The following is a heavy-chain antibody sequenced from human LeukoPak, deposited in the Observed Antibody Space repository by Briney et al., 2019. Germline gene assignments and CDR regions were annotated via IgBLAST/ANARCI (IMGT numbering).Heavy chain of an antibody. CDR3: ARDRNYYYYGMDV. V-gene: IGHV3-48*03. CDR2: ISSSGSTI. J-gene: IGHJ6*04. CDR1: GFTFSSYE. Sequence: PGGSLRLSCAASGFTFSSYEMNWVRQAPGKGLEWVSYISSSGSTIYYAASVKGRFTISGDNAKNSLYLQMNSLRAEDTAVYYCARDRNYYYYGMDVWGKGTTVTVSS.